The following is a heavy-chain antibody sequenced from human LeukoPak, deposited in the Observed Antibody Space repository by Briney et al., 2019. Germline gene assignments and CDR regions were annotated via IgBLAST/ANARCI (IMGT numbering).Heavy chain of an antibody. D-gene: IGHD2-21*01. J-gene: IGHJ3*02. CDR3: ARRLPYIASFDI. CDR2: IYYSGST. V-gene: IGHV4-59*01. Sequence: SETLSLTCTVPGGSISSYYWSWIRQPPGKGLEWNGYIYYSGSTSYNASLKSRVTISVVTSHNQFSPKLPYVTAADTAVYYCARRLPYIASFDIWGQGTRVTVSS. CDR1: GGSISSYY.